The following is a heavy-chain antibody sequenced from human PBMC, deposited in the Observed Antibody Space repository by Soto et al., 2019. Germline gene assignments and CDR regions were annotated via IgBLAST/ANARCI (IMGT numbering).Heavy chain of an antibody. V-gene: IGHV1-46*01. CDR2: IDPSGGST. D-gene: IGHD3-22*01. J-gene: IGHJ4*02. Sequence: QVRLVQSGAEVKKPGASVSISCKTSGFTFTTYYIHWVRQAPGQGLEWMGVIDPSGGSTTYAQKFQGRITMTSDMSTSTVYMALSSLRSEDTDVYYCARVPYDTTGYYAFWGQGTLVTVSS. CDR1: GFTFTTYY. CDR3: ARVPYDTTGYYAF.